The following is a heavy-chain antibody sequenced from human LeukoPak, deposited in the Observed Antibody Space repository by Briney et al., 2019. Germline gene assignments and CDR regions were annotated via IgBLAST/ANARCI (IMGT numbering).Heavy chain of an antibody. CDR3: ARISTSSWYVVY. Sequence: GGSLRLSCAASGFIFRDYYMGWIRQAPGKGLEWVSYISSSGSTIHHADSVKGRFTISRDNAKNLLYLQMNSLRAEDTAVYYCARISTSSWYVVYWGQGTLVTVSS. CDR1: GFIFRDYY. J-gene: IGHJ4*02. D-gene: IGHD6-13*01. CDR2: ISSSGSTI. V-gene: IGHV3-11*01.